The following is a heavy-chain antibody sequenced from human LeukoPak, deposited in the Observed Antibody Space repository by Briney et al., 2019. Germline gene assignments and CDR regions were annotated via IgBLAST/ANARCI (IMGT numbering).Heavy chain of an antibody. J-gene: IGHJ3*02. Sequence: GGSLRLSCAASGFTFSSYWMHWVRQAPGKGLVWVSRISTDGSSTNSADSVKGRFTISRDNAKNTLYLQMNSLRAEDTAVYYCVREYSSSSGRAFDIWGQGAMVTVSP. CDR2: ISTDGSST. V-gene: IGHV3-74*01. CDR3: VREYSSSSGRAFDI. D-gene: IGHD6-6*01. CDR1: GFTFSSYW.